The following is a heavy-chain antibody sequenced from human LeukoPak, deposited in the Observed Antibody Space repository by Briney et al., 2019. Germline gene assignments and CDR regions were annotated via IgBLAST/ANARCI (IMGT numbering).Heavy chain of an antibody. CDR1: GGTFSSYA. Sequence: LGASVKVSCKASGGTFSSYAISWVRQAPGQGLEWMGGIIPIFGTANYAQKFQGRVTITTDESTSTAYMELSSLRSEDTAVYYCAGESSGWSEGFDYWGQGTLVTVSS. CDR2: IIPIFGTA. CDR3: AGESSGWSEGFDY. V-gene: IGHV1-69*05. J-gene: IGHJ4*02. D-gene: IGHD6-19*01.